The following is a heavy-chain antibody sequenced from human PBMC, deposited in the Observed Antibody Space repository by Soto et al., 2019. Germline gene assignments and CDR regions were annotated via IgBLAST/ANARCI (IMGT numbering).Heavy chain of an antibody. D-gene: IGHD2-8*02. Sequence: GGSLRLSCAASGLTFSSYWMHWIRQAPGKGLVWVSRINSDGSSTSYADSVKGRFTISRDNAKNTLYLQMNSLRAEDTAVYFCARGGYCTGGTCYSSYYGLDVWGQGATVTVSS. V-gene: IGHV3-74*01. CDR3: ARGGYCTGGTCYSSYYGLDV. CDR1: GLTFSSYW. CDR2: INSDGSST. J-gene: IGHJ6*02.